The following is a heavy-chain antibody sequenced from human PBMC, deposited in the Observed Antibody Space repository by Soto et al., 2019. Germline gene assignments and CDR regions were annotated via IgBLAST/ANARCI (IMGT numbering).Heavy chain of an antibody. J-gene: IGHJ6*03. Sequence: GGSLRLSCAASGFTFSYYAMDWVRQAPGRGLEYVSAISSNGGSTYYANSVKGRFTISRDNSKNTLYLQVGSLRVEDMAVYYCARVGVTRDYYYMDVWGKGTTVTVSS. CDR2: ISSNGGST. CDR1: GFTFSYYA. D-gene: IGHD2-8*01. V-gene: IGHV3-64*01. CDR3: ARVGVTRDYYYMDV.